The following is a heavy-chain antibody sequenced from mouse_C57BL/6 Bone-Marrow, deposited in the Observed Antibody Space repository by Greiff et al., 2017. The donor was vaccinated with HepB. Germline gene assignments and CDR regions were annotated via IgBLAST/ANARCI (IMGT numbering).Heavy chain of an antibody. V-gene: IGHV1-81*01. Sequence: QVQLQQSGAELARPGASVKLSCKASGYTFTSYGISWVKQRTGQGLEWIGEIYPRSGNTYYNEKFKGKATLTADKTSSTAYMELRSLPSEDSAVYFCARSTMVTAFDYWGQGTTVTVSS. J-gene: IGHJ2*01. CDR3: ARSTMVTAFDY. CDR2: IYPRSGNT. CDR1: GYTFTSYG. D-gene: IGHD2-2*01.